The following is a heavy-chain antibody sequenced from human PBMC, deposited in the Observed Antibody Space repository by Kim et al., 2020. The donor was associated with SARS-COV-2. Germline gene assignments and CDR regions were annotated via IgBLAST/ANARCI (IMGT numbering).Heavy chain of an antibody. D-gene: IGHD3-22*01. CDR3: ARGFSDYYDSGGTDY. CDR1: GFTFSSYE. Sequence: GGSLRLSCAASGFTFSSYEMNWVRQAPGKGLEWVSYISSSGSTIYYADSVKGRFTISRDNAKNSLYLQMNSLRAEDTAVYYCARGFSDYYDSGGTDYWGQGTLVTVSS. V-gene: IGHV3-48*03. J-gene: IGHJ4*02. CDR2: ISSSGSTI.